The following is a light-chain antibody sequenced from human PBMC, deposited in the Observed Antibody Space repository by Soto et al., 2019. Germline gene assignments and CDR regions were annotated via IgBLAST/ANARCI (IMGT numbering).Light chain of an antibody. CDR1: QSVSSN. CDR2: GAS. V-gene: IGKV3-15*01. J-gene: IGKJ1*01. CDR3: QQDNNWPT. Sequence: EIVMTQSPATLSVSPGERATLSCRASQSVSSNLAWYQQKPGQAPRLLIYGASTRATGIPARFSGSGSGTAFTLTISSLQSEDFAVYYCQQDNNWPTFGQGTKVEIK.